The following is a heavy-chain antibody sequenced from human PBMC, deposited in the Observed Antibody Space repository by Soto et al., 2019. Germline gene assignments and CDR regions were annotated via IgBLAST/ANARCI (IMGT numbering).Heavy chain of an antibody. V-gene: IGHV1-3*01. CDR2: AGNGNT. J-gene: IGHJ4*02. CDR3: ASGYYRFYFDY. D-gene: IGHD3-3*01. Sequence: AGNGNTKYSQKFQGRATITRDTSASTAYMELSSLRSEDTAVYYCASGYYRFYFDYWGQGTLVTVSS.